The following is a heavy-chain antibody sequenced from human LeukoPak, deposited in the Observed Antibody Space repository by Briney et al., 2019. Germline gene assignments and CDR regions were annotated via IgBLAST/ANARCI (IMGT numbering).Heavy chain of an antibody. CDR3: ARLGTNYEVDY. CDR2: IYHSGST. J-gene: IGHJ4*02. D-gene: IGHD1-7*01. CDR1: GGSISIGGYS. V-gene: IGHV4-30-2*01. Sequence: PPQTLSLTCAVSGGSISIGGYSWSWIRQPPGKGLEWIGYIYHSGSTYYNPSLKSRVTISVDRSKNQFSLKLSSVTAADTAVYYCARLGTNYEVDYWGQGTLVTVSS.